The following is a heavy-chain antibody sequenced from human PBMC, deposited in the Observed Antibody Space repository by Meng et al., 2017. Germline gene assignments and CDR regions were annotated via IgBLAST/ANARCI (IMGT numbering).Heavy chain of an antibody. CDR1: GFTFSSYS. J-gene: IGHJ6*02. V-gene: IGHV3-21*04. CDR2: ISSSSSYI. CDR3: ATFYYYDSSGYYPRGYYYYYGMDV. Sequence: GESLKISCAASGFTFSSYSMNWVRQAPGKGLEWVSSISSSSSYIYYADSVKGRFTISRDNSKNTLYLQMNSLRAEDTAVYYCATFYYYDSSGYYPRGYYYYYGMDVWGQGTTVTVSS. D-gene: IGHD3-22*01.